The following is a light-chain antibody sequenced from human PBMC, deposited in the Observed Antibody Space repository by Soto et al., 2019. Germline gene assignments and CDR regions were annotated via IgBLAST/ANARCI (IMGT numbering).Light chain of an antibody. J-gene: IGLJ3*02. CDR1: SSDDGSYNL. Sequence: QSALTQPASVSGSPGQSITISCTGTSSDDGSYNLVSWYQQHPGKAPKLMISEGNKRPSGISNRFSGSESGNTASLTISGLQAEDEADYYCCSFATSGTWVFGGGTKLTVL. V-gene: IGLV2-23*01. CDR3: CSFATSGTWV. CDR2: EGN.